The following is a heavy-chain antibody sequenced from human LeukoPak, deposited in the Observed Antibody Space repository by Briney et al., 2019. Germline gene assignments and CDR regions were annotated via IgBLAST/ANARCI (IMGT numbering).Heavy chain of an antibody. Sequence: SETLSLTCTVSGGSISSYYWSWIRQHPGKGLEWIGYIYYSGSTYYNPSLKSRVTISVDTSKNQFSLKLSSVTAADTAVYYCAREGENGDYVWFDPWGQGTLVTVSS. CDR1: GGSISSYY. CDR2: IYYSGST. V-gene: IGHV4-59*06. D-gene: IGHD4-17*01. CDR3: AREGENGDYVWFDP. J-gene: IGHJ5*02.